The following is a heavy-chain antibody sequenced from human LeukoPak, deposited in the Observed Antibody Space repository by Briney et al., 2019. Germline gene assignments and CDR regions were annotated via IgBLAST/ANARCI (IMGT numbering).Heavy chain of an antibody. CDR1: GFTFSSYA. CDR2: IRYDGSNK. D-gene: IGHD1-26*01. J-gene: IGHJ4*02. Sequence: GGSLRLSCAASGFTFSSYAMSWVRQAPGKGLEWVAFIRYDGSNKYYADSVKGRFTISRDNSKNTLYLQMNSLRAEDTAVYYCARRWIVGATSYFDYWGQGTLVTVSS. V-gene: IGHV3-30*02. CDR3: ARRWIVGATSYFDY.